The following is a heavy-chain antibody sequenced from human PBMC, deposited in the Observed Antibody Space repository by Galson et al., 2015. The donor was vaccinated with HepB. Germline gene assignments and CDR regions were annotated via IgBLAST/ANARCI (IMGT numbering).Heavy chain of an antibody. Sequence: SLRLSCAASGFTFSNYAMSWVRQAPGKGLEWVSGISGRSGDTYYADSVKGRFSISRDNSKNTLYLQMNSLRAEDAAVYYCVRESLDYWGQGTLVTVSS. CDR2: ISGRSGDT. CDR1: GFTFSNYA. CDR3: VRESLDY. J-gene: IGHJ4*02. V-gene: IGHV3-23*01.